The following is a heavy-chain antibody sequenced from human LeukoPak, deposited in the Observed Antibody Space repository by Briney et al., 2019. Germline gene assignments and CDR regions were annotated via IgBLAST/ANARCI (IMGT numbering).Heavy chain of an antibody. V-gene: IGHV4-59*01. Sequence: SETLSLTCTVSGGSISSYYWSWIRQPPGKGLEWIGYLYYRGSTTYNPSLKSRVTISMDTSKNQFSLKLSSVTAADTAVYYCARDLRVGGSSGWYAFDVWGQGTMVTVSS. D-gene: IGHD6-19*01. CDR3: ARDLRVGGSSGWYAFDV. J-gene: IGHJ3*01. CDR1: GGSISSYY. CDR2: LYYRGST.